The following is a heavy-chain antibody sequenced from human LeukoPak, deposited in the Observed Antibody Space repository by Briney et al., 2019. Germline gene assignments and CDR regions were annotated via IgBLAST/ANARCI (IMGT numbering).Heavy chain of an antibody. CDR1: VAPIILP. J-gene: IGHJ2*01. D-gene: IGHD3-22*01. CDR2: IIYSGSS. Sequence: PSETLSLPGTAPVAPIILPYGPGIRQPPGKGLEWIGFIIYSGSSYYNPSLESRLTISLDTSKNQFSLRLTSVTPADTAVYYCARHSGGRDSSGEYWYFDLWGRGTLVTVSS. V-gene: IGHV4-59*11. CDR3: ARHSGGRDSSGEYWYFDL.